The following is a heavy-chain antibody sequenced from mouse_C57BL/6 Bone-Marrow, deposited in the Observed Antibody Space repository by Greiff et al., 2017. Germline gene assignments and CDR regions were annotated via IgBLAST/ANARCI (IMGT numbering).Heavy chain of an antibody. CDR1: GFTFSSYA. V-gene: IGHV5-4*01. D-gene: IGHD2-4*01. CDR2: ISDGGSYT. J-gene: IGHJ2*01. Sequence: EVQGVESGGGLVKPGGSLKLSCAASGFTFSSYAMSWVRQTPEKRLEWVATISDGGSYTYYPDNVKGRFTISRDNAKNNLYLQMSHLKSEDTAMYYCARDHYDYDNFAYWGQGTTLTVSS. CDR3: ARDHYDYDNFAY.